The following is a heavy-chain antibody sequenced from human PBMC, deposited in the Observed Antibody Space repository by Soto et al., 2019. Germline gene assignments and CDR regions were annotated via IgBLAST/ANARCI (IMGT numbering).Heavy chain of an antibody. J-gene: IGHJ4*02. CDR3: AKDTPVVMFLFDS. CDR1: GFTFYTYA. Sequence: GGSLRLACTASGFTFYTYAMTWVRQAPGKGLEWVSSITDTGVSTYYADSVKGRFTISRDNSKNTLHLQMNGLRTDDTAVYYCAKDTPVVMFLFDSWGRGTLVTVSS. D-gene: IGHD2-15*01. CDR2: ITDTGVST. V-gene: IGHV3-23*01.